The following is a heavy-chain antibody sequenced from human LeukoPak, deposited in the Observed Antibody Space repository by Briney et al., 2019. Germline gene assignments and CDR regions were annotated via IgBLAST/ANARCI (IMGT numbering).Heavy chain of an antibody. D-gene: IGHD4-17*01. CDR3: AKGVYGVEYFDY. V-gene: IGHV3-30*18. CDR2: ISYDGSNK. Sequence: PGGSLRLSCAASGFTFSSYGMHWVRQAPGKGLEWVAVISYDGSNKYYADSVKGRFTISRDSSKNTLYLQMNSLRAEDTAVYYCAKGVYGVEYFDYWGQGTLVTVSS. J-gene: IGHJ4*02. CDR1: GFTFSSYG.